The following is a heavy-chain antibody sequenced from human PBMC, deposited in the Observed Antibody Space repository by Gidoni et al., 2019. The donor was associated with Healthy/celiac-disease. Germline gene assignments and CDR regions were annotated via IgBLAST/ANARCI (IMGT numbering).Heavy chain of an antibody. CDR3: ARAVKLLWFGELLPHGCYMDV. CDR2: IYYSGST. Sequence: SWIRQPPGKGLEWIGYIYYSGSTNYNPSLKSRVTISVDTSKNQFSLKLSSVTAADTAVYYCARAVKLLWFGELLPHGCYMDVWGKGTTVTVSS. V-gene: IGHV4-59*01. D-gene: IGHD3-10*01. J-gene: IGHJ6*03.